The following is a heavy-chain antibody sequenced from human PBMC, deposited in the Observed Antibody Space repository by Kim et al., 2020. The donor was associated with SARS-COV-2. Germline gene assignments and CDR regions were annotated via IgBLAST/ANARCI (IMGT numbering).Heavy chain of an antibody. Sequence: GGSLRLSCAASGFTFSSYSMNWVRQAPGKGLEWVSSISSSSSYIYYADSVKGRFTISRDNAKNSLYLQMNSLRAEDTAVYYCARDLGYCSGGSCVPDAFDIWGQGTMVTVSS. CDR1: GFTFSSYS. J-gene: IGHJ3*02. D-gene: IGHD2-15*01. CDR3: ARDLGYCSGGSCVPDAFDI. CDR2: ISSSSSYI. V-gene: IGHV3-21*01.